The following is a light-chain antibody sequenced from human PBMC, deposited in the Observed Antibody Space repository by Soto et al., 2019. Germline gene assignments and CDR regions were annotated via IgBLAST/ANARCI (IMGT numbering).Light chain of an antibody. Sequence: DIQMTQSPSSLSASVGDRVTITCRASQSISSYLNWYQQKPGKAPKLLIYATSGLQSGVPSRFSGSGSGTEFTLTISSLQPDDSATYYCQQCNRYPITFGQGTRLEIK. CDR1: QSISSY. J-gene: IGKJ5*01. V-gene: IGKV1-39*01. CDR3: QQCNRYPIT. CDR2: ATS.